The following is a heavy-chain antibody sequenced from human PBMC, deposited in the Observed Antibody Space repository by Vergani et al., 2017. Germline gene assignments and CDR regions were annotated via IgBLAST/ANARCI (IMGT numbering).Heavy chain of an antibody. J-gene: IGHJ4*02. V-gene: IGHV3-30*04. D-gene: IGHD4-11*01. CDR3: ARDTYFLSVTTVDY. Sequence: QVQLVESGGGVVQPGRSLRLSCAASGFTFSSYAMHWVRQAPGKGLEWVAVIWYDGSNKYYADSVKGRFTISRDNSKNTLYLQMNSLRAEDTAVYYCARDTYFLSVTTVDYWGQGTLVTVSS. CDR1: GFTFSSYA. CDR2: IWYDGSNK.